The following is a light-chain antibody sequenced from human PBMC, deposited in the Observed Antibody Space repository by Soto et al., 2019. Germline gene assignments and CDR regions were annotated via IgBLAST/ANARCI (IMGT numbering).Light chain of an antibody. CDR2: KAS. CDR3: QQYGRYRT. CDR1: QSTSTW. V-gene: IGKV1-5*03. Sequence: DIQMTQSPSTLSASVGDRVTITCLASQSTSTWLAWYQHKPGKAPNLLIYKASSLESGVPSRFSGSGSGTEFTLTISSLQPDDVATYYCQQYGRYRTFGHGTKVEIK. J-gene: IGKJ1*01.